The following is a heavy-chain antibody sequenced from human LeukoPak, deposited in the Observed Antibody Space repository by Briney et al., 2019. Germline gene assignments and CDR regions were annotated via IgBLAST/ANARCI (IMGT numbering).Heavy chain of an antibody. Sequence: SETLSLTCAVYGGSFSGYYWSWIRQPPGKGLEWIGEINHSGSTNSNPSLKSRVTISVDTSKNQFSLKLSSVTAADTAVYYCARRDYYDSSGYYYFDYWGQGTLVTVSS. J-gene: IGHJ4*02. V-gene: IGHV4-34*01. CDR2: INHSGST. D-gene: IGHD3-22*01. CDR3: ARRDYYDSSGYYYFDY. CDR1: GGSFSGYY.